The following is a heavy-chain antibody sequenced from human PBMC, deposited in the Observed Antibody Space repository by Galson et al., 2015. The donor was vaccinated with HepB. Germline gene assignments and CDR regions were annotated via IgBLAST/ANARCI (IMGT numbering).Heavy chain of an antibody. CDR1: GYTFTSYG. CDR2: ISAYNGNT. CDR3: ARARGKDYGDFEWYYFDY. Sequence: SCKASGYTFTSYGISWVRQAPGQGLEWMGWISAYNGNTNYAQKLQGRVTMTTDTSTSTAYMELRSLRSDDAAVYYCARARGKDYGDFEWYYFDYWGQGTLVTVSS. J-gene: IGHJ4*02. V-gene: IGHV1-18*01. D-gene: IGHD4-17*01.